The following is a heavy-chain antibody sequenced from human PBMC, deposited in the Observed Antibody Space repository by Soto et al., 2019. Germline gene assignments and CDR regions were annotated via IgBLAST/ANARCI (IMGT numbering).Heavy chain of an antibody. CDR2: INHSGST. Sequence: SETLSLTCAVYGGSFSGYFWNWIRQPPGKGLEWIGEINHSGSTNYNPSLKSRVIISVDTSKNLFSLKLTSVTAADTAVYYCAREKITGLFDYWGQGTLVTVSS. D-gene: IGHD2-8*02. J-gene: IGHJ4*02. CDR1: GGSFSGYF. CDR3: AREKITGLFDY. V-gene: IGHV4-34*01.